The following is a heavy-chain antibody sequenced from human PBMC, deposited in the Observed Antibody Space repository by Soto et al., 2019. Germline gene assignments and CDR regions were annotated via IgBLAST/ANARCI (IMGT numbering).Heavy chain of an antibody. V-gene: IGHV3-9*01. CDR3: AXXXXXXXVVVHH. D-gene: IGHD3-22*01. CDR2: ISWNSGSI. CDR1: GFTFDDYA. Sequence: DVQLVESGGGLVQPGRSLRLSCAASGFTFDDYAMHWVRQAPGKGLEWVSGISWNSGSIGYADSVKGRFTISRDNAKNSLYLXMNXLXAXXXXLYXXAXXXXXXXVVVHHWGQGTLVTVSS. J-gene: IGHJ5*02.